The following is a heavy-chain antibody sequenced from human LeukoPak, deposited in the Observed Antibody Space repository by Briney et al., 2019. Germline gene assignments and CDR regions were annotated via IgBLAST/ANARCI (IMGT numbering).Heavy chain of an antibody. V-gene: IGHV4-59*08. CDR3: ARLPRYCSGGSCLFDY. CDR1: AASISSYY. Sequence: PSETLSLTCTVSAASISSYYWSWIRQPPGKGLEWIGYIYYSGSTNYNPSLKSRVSISVDTSKNQFSLKLSSVTAADTAVYYCARLPRYCSGGSCLFDYWGQGTLVTVSS. CDR2: IYYSGST. D-gene: IGHD2-15*01. J-gene: IGHJ4*02.